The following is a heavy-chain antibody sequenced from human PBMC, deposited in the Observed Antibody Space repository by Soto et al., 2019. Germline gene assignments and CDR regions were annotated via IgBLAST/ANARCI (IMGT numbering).Heavy chain of an antibody. J-gene: IGHJ5*02. CDR3: ARSVFP. CDR1: GGSISSGGYY. CDR2: IYYSGST. V-gene: IGHV4-31*03. Sequence: QVQLQETGPGLVKPSQTLSLTCTVSGGSISSGGYYWSWIRQHPGKGLEWIGYIYYSGSTYYKPSLKSRVTRVGDTCKKQFSLKLGSVTAADTAVYYCARSVFPWGRGTLVTVSS.